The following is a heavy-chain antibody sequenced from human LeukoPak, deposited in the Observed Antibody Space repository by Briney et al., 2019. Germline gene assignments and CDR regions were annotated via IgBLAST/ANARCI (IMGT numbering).Heavy chain of an antibody. J-gene: IGHJ4*02. CDR3: AGGVYSSGWYYFDY. CDR2: INHSGST. CDR1: GGSFSGYY. D-gene: IGHD6-19*01. V-gene: IGHV4-34*01. Sequence: KPSETLSLTCAVYGGSFSGYYWSWIRQPPGKGLEWIGEINHSGSTNYNPSLKSRVTISVDTSKNQFSLKLSSVTAADTAVYYCAGGVYSSGWYYFDYWGQGTLVTVSS.